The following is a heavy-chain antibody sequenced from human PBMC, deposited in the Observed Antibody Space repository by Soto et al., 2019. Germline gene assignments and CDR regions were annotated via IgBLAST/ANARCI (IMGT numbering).Heavy chain of an antibody. V-gene: IGHV4-59*01. J-gene: IGHJ4*02. CDR2: IYYSGST. CDR1: GGSISSYY. CDR3: SRGGGGNFGY. Sequence: QVQLQESGPGLVKPSETLSLTCTVSGGSISSYYWSWIRQPPGKGLEWIGYIYYSGSTNYNPSLTSRVTISVDTSKNQFSLKLSSVTAADTAVYYCSRGGGGNFGYWGQGTLVTVSS. D-gene: IGHD2-15*01.